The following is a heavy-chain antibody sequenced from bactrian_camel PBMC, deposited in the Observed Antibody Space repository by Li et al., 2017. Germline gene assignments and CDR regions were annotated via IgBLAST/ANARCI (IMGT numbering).Heavy chain of an antibody. V-gene: IGHV3-2*01. D-gene: IGHD4*01. J-gene: IGHJ6*01. CDR2: IYTGGGST. CDR3: ALTIATQSLCTLREATFFAY. CDR1: GFTFSSY. Sequence: HVQLVESGGGLVQPGGSLRLSCAAYGFTFSSYMSWVRQAPGKGLEWVSSIYTGGGSTYYADSVKGRFIISQDNAANTLYLQMNDLKPEDTAMYYCALTIATQSLCTLREATFFAYCGQGTQVTVS.